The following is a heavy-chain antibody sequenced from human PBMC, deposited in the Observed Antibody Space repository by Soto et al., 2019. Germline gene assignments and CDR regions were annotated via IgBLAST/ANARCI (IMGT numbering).Heavy chain of an antibody. Sequence: SETLSVNCAVYGGSFSGYYWSWIRQPPGKGLEWIGEINHSGSTNYNPSLKSRVTISVDTSKNQFSLKLSSVTAADTAVYYCARVAARPDNWFDPWGQGTLVTGS. J-gene: IGHJ5*02. CDR3: ARVAARPDNWFDP. CDR1: GGSFSGYY. V-gene: IGHV4-34*01. CDR2: INHSGST. D-gene: IGHD6-6*01.